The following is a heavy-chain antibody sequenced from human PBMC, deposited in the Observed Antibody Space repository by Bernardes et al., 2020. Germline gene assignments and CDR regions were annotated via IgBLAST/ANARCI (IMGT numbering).Heavy chain of an antibody. CDR3: ARVGYGDYTGRQGNYFDY. V-gene: IGHV4-31*03. CDR2: IYYSGST. J-gene: IGHJ4*02. D-gene: IGHD4-17*01. Sequence: SETLSLTCTVSGGSISSGGYYWSWIRQHTGKGLEWIGYIYYSGSTYYNRSLKSRVTISVDTSKNQFSLKLSSVTAADTAVYYCARVGYGDYTGRQGNYFDYWGQGTLVTVSS. CDR1: GGSISSGGYY.